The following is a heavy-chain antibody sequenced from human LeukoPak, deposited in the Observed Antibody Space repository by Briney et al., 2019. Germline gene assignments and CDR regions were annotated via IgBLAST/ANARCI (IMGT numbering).Heavy chain of an antibody. CDR1: GFTFSNYA. CDR3: AKEGGRFLEWLLGDY. CDR2: ISGSGSTT. D-gene: IGHD3-3*01. J-gene: IGHJ4*02. V-gene: IGHV3-23*01. Sequence: PGGSLRLSCAASGFTFSNYAMSWVRQAPGKGLEWVSAISGSGSTTYYADSVKGRFTISRDNSKSTLYLQMNSLRAEDTALYYCAKEGGRFLEWLLGDYWGQGTLVTVSS.